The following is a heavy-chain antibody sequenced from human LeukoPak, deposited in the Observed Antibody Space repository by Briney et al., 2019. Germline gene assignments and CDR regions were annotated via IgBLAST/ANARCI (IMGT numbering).Heavy chain of an antibody. V-gene: IGHV3-9*03. CDR2: ISWNSGSI. D-gene: IGHD5-12*01. J-gene: IGHJ4*02. Sequence: GGSLRLSCAASGFTFDDYAMHWVRQAPGKDLEWVSGISWNSGSISYADSVKGRFTISRDNAKNSLYLQMNSLRAEDMALYYCAKDGDIVATRYYFDYWGQGTLVTVSS. CDR1: GFTFDDYA. CDR3: AKDGDIVATRYYFDY.